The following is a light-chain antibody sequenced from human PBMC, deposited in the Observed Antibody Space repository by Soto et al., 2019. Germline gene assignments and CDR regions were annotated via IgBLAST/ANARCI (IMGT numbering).Light chain of an antibody. V-gene: IGKV3-11*01. CDR3: QQRHMWPIT. Sequence: EVVLTQSPVTLSLSTGERATLSCRASQSFRGLLAWYQQKPGQAPRLLIYDAYNRATGIPPRFSGSGSGTDFTLTISSLEPEDSAVYYCQQRHMWPITFGQGTRLESK. J-gene: IGKJ5*01. CDR1: QSFRGL. CDR2: DAY.